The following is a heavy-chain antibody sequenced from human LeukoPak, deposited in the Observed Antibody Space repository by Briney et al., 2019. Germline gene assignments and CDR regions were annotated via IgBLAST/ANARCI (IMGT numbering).Heavy chain of an antibody. Sequence: PGGSLRLSCTASGFIFRDYAMSWVRQAPGKGLEWVSAISGSGGSTYYADSVKGRFTISRDNSKNTLYLQMNSLRAEDTAVYYCAKVGPGTTFYYYYMDVWGKGTTVTVSS. D-gene: IGHD1-14*01. CDR3: AKVGPGTTFYYYYMDV. CDR1: GFIFRDYA. CDR2: ISGSGGST. J-gene: IGHJ6*03. V-gene: IGHV3-23*01.